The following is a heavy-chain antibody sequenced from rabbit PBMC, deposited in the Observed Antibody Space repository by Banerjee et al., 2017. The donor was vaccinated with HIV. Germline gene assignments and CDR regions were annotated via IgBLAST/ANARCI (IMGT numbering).Heavy chain of an antibody. Sequence: QEQLEESAGGLVQPGGSLKLSCKASGFTLSSYYMNWVRQAPGKGLEWIGYIDPIFGITYFANWAKGRFTISRSTSLNTVTLQMTSLTAADTATYFCARVAMTMVIPYYFNLWGPGTLVTVS. V-gene: IGHV1S47*01. D-gene: IGHD2-1*01. CDR2: IDPIFGIT. CDR3: ARVAMTMVIPYYFNL. CDR1: GFTLSSYY. J-gene: IGHJ4*01.